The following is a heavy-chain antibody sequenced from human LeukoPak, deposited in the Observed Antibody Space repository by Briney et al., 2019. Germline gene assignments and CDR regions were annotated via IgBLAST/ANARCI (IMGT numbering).Heavy chain of an antibody. D-gene: IGHD3-10*01. V-gene: IGHV4-30-4*02. CDR3: ARGTYYFGSSYVDR. J-gene: IGHJ4*02. Sequence: PSDTLSLPCTVSGGSIRSPDYFRRWIRQPPGKGLQWVGYSFYSGRTYYNPSIKRRVTIKVDSSKKQISLKVAAVTAADTAVYYCARGTYYFGSSYVDRWGQGVLVTVSS. CDR2: SFYSGRT. CDR1: GGSIRSPDYF.